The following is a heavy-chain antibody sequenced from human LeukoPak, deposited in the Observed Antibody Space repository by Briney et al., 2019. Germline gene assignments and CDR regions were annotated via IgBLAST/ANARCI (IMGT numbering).Heavy chain of an antibody. CDR3: ASRIVGAINAYYFDY. V-gene: IGHV3-23*01. D-gene: IGHD1-26*01. Sequence: GGSLRLSCAASGFTFSSYATSWVRQAPGKGLEWVSAISGSGGSTYYADSVKGRFTISRDNSKNTLYLQMNSLRAEDTAVYYCASRIVGAINAYYFDYWGQGTLVTVSP. J-gene: IGHJ4*02. CDR1: GFTFSSYA. CDR2: ISGSGGST.